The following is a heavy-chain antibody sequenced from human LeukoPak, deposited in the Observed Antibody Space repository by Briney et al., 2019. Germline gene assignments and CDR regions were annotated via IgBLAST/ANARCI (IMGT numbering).Heavy chain of an antibody. V-gene: IGHV1-69*13. CDR1: GGTFSSYA. CDR3: ARTADYGGNYYFDY. J-gene: IGHJ4*02. D-gene: IGHD4-23*01. CDR2: IIPIFGTA. Sequence: SVKVSCKASGGTFSSYAISWVRQAPGQGLEWMGGIIPIFGTANYAQKFQGGVTITADESTSTAYMELSSLRSEDTAVYYCARTADYGGNYYFDYWGQGTLVTVSS.